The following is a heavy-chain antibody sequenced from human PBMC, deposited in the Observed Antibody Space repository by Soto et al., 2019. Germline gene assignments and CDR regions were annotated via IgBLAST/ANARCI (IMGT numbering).Heavy chain of an antibody. CDR1: GGTFSSYS. Sequence: QVQLVQSGAEVKKPGSSVKVSCNASGGTFSSYSINWVRQAPGQGLEWMGEIIPIFGTANYAKKFQGRVTITADESTSTAYMELSSLGSEDTSVYYCARDVGRHSGGIDYWGQGTLVTVSS. V-gene: IGHV1-69*01. J-gene: IGHJ4*02. D-gene: IGHD1-26*01. CDR2: IIPIFGTA. CDR3: ARDVGRHSGGIDY.